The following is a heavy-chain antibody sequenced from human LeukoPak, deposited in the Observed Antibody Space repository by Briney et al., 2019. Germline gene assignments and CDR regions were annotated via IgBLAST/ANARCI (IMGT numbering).Heavy chain of an antibody. D-gene: IGHD3-10*01. J-gene: IGHJ4*02. CDR1: GFTFSSYW. Sequence: PGGSLRLSCVASGFTFSSYWMHWVRQDPRKGLVWVSRINGDGRNINYADSVRGRFTISRDNAKNTLYLQMNTLRVEDTAVYYCARDHRNRWYYGSGSYPEKIFDYWGQGTLVTVSS. V-gene: IGHV3-74*01. CDR2: INGDGRNI. CDR3: ARDHRNRWYYGSGSYPEKIFDY.